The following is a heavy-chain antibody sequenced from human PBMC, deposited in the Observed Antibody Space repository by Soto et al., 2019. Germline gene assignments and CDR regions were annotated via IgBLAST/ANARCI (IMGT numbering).Heavy chain of an antibody. V-gene: IGHV1-46*01. D-gene: IGHD2-2*01. Sequence: EASVKVSCKASGYTFTSYYMHWVRQAPGQGLEWMGIINPSGGSTSYAQKFQGRVTMTRDTSKNQFSLKLSSVTAADTAVYYCAREVQLPDRTKDYYYYYGMDVWGQGTTVTVSS. CDR3: AREVQLPDRTKDYYYYYGMDV. J-gene: IGHJ6*02. CDR2: INPSGGST. CDR1: GYTFTSYY.